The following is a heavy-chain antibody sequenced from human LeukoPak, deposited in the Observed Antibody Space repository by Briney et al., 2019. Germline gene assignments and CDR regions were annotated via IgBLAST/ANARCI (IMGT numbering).Heavy chain of an antibody. Sequence: SETLSLTCTVSGGSISSYYWSWVRQPAGKGLEWVGRIYTSGSTNYNPALKSRVTMSVDTSKNQFSLKLSSVTAADTAVYYCARERGSSGWYPAAFDIWGQGTMVTVSS. J-gene: IGHJ3*02. D-gene: IGHD6-19*01. CDR3: ARERGSSGWYPAAFDI. V-gene: IGHV4-4*07. CDR1: GGSISSYY. CDR2: IYTSGST.